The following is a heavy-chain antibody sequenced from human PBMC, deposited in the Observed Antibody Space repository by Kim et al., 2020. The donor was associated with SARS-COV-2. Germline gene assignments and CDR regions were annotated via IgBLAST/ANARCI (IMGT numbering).Heavy chain of an antibody. CDR3: AREGTSWRGYYYYGMDV. D-gene: IGHD2-2*01. Sequence: FHGRVTITRDTSASTAYMELSSLRSEDTAVYYCAREGTSWRGYYYYGMDVWGQGTTVTVSS. V-gene: IGHV1-3*01. J-gene: IGHJ6*02.